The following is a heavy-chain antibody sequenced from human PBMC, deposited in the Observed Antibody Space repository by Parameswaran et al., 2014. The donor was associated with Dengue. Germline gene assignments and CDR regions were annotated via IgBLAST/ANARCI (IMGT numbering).Heavy chain of an antibody. CDR2: VYSGGTT. CDR3: ARPKSDYSSSWPEDYYGMDV. Sequence: RWIRQPPGKGLEWVALVYSGGTTYYADSVKGRFIISRDNSKNTLYLQMNSLKAADTAVYYCARPKSDYSSSWPEDYYGMDVWGRGTTVTVSS. D-gene: IGHD6-13*01. V-gene: IGHV3-66*01. J-gene: IGHJ6*02.